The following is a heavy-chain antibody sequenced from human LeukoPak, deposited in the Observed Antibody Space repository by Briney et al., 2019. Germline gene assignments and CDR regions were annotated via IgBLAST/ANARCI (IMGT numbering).Heavy chain of an antibody. D-gene: IGHD5-18*01. V-gene: IGHV3-23*01. Sequence: GGSLRLSCAASGFTFNTYAMNWVRQAPGKGLEWVSAISGGGDSTYYADSVKGRFTISRDNSRNTLSLQMNSLRADDTAVFYCAKELREGRFTAMAQIDYWGQGALVTVSS. CDR2: ISGGGDST. CDR3: AKELREGRFTAMAQIDY. CDR1: GFTFNTYA. J-gene: IGHJ4*02.